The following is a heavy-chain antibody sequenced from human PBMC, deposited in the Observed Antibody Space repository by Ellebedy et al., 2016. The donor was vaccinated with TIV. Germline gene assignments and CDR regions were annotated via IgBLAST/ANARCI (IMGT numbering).Heavy chain of an antibody. CDR2: IRNDGRIK. V-gene: IGHV3-30*02. CDR1: GFTFSSHG. J-gene: IGHJ4*02. Sequence: PGGSLRLSCAASGFTFSSHGMHWVRQAPGKGLEWVAFIRNDGRIKCYADSVKGRSTISRDNSKNTLYLQMNSLRAEDTAVYYCAKESPPLSFDHWGQGILVTVSS. CDR3: AKESPPLSFDH.